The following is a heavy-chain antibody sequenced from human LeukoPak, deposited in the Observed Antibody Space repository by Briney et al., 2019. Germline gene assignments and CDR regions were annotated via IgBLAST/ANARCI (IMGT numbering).Heavy chain of an antibody. D-gene: IGHD1-26*01. CDR1: NGSISSYH. V-gene: IGHV4-4*09. CDR3: ARLRVSGSYLYYFDY. Sequence: PSETLSLTCTVSNGSISSYHWSRVRQPPGKGLEWIGYILTSGTTNYNPSLKSRLIISVDTSKNQITLKLSSVTAADTAVYYCARLRVSGSYLYYFDYWGQGTLVTVSS. J-gene: IGHJ4*02. CDR2: ILTSGTT.